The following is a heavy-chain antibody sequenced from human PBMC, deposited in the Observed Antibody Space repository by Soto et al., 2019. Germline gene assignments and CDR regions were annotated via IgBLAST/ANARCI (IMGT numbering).Heavy chain of an antibody. J-gene: IGHJ6*02. V-gene: IGHV1-18*04. D-gene: IGHD3-22*01. CDR3: ASVRYYYDSSGYYSSPYYYYYGMDV. CDR2: ISAYNGNT. CDR1: GYTFTSYG. Sequence: ASVKVSCKASGYTFTSYGISWVRQAPGQGLEWMGWISAYNGNTNYAQKLQGRVTMTTDTSTSTAYMELRSLRSDDTAVYYCASVRYYYDSSGYYSSPYYYYYGMDVWGQ.